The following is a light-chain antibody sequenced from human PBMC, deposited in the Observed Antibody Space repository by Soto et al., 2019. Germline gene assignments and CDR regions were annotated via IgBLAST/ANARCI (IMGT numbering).Light chain of an antibody. CDR2: EVS. CDR1: SSDIGAYNY. J-gene: IGLJ1*01. V-gene: IGLV2-14*01. Sequence: QSVLTQPASVSGSPGQSITISCTGSSSDIGAYNYVSWFQQYPGKAPKLIISEVSNRPSGVSNRFSGSKSGPAASLTISGLQTEDEADYFCFSFTTDWTHVFGTGTKV. CDR3: FSFTTDWTHV.